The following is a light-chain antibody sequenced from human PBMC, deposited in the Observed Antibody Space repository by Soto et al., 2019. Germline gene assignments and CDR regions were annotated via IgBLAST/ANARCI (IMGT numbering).Light chain of an antibody. CDR3: SSSTTGSTPVV. V-gene: IGLV2-14*01. CDR2: DVS. J-gene: IGLJ2*01. CDR1: SSDVGGYNY. Sequence: SALTQPASVSGSPGQSITISCTGTSSDVGGYNYVSWYQQHPGKAPKFMIYDVSNRPSGVSDRFSGSKSGNTASLTISGLQAEDEADYYCSSSTTGSTPVVFGGGTKLTVL.